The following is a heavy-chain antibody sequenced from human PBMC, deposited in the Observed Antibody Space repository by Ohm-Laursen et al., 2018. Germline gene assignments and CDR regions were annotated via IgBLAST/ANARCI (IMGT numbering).Heavy chain of an antibody. V-gene: IGHV3-30*18. J-gene: IGHJ6*02. Sequence: SLRLSCAASGFTFSTYTMNWVRQAPGKGLEWVAVISYDGSNKYYADSVKGRFTISRDNSKNTLYLQMNSLRAEDTAVYYCAKAVVVLTYYYYGMDVWGQGTTVTVSS. CDR1: GFTFSTYT. CDR3: AKAVVVLTYYYYGMDV. CDR2: ISYDGSNK. D-gene: IGHD2-15*01.